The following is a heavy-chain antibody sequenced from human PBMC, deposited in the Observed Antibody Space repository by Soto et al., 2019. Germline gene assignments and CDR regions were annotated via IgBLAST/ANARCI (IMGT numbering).Heavy chain of an antibody. D-gene: IGHD3-22*01. CDR2: IIPIFGTA. Sequence: QVQLVQSGAEVKKPGSSVKVPCKASGGTFSSYAISWGRPAPGPGPEGMGGIIPIFGTANYAQKFQGRVTITADESTSTAYMELSSLRSEDTAVYYCASLDYYDSSGPLRNYFDYWGQGTLVTVSS. CDR3: ASLDYYDSSGPLRNYFDY. J-gene: IGHJ4*02. V-gene: IGHV1-69*01. CDR1: GGTFSSYA.